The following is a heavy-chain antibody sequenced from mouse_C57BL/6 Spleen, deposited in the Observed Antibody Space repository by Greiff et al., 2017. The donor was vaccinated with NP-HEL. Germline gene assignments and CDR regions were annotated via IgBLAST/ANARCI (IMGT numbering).Heavy chain of an antibody. CDR2: TFYSGIT. CDR1: GFSINSDCY. D-gene: IGHD2-4*01. V-gene: IGHV3-3*01. J-gene: IGHJ1*03. Sequence: EVQLKESGPSLVRPSQTLSLTCTVTGFSINSDCYWIWIRQFPGNKLEYIGYTFYSGITYYNPSLESRTYITRDTSKNQFSLKLSSVTTEDTATYYCARDVDYDYEGSYWYFDVWGTGTTVTVSS. CDR3: ARDVDYDYEGSYWYFDV.